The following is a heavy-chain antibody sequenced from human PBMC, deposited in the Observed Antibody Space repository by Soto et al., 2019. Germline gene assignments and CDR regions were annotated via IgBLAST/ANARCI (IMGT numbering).Heavy chain of an antibody. J-gene: IGHJ4*02. V-gene: IGHV3-23*01. CDR2: IHGSGSST. D-gene: IGHD2-21*02. CDR3: AKGNPDGCYSAIDH. CDR1: GFTLSSYA. Sequence: EVQLLESGGALVQPGGSLRLSCAASGFTLSSYAMNWVRQAPGKGLEWVSCIHGSGSSTFYTDSVKGRFTISRDNSKNTVHLEMNSLRAEDTAVYSCAKGNPDGCYSAIDHWGQGTLVTVSS.